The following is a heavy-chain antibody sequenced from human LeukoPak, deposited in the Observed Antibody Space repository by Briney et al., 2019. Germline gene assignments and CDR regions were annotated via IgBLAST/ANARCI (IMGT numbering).Heavy chain of an antibody. J-gene: IGHJ5*02. Sequence: SETLSLTCTVSGGSISSYSWSWIRQPPGKGLEWIGYIYYSGSTNYNPSLKSRVTISVDTPKNQFSLRLSSVTAADTAVYYCARGGSWFDPWGQGTLVTVSS. CDR1: GGSISSYS. CDR3: ARGGSWFDP. V-gene: IGHV4-59*01. CDR2: IYYSGST. D-gene: IGHD3-10*01.